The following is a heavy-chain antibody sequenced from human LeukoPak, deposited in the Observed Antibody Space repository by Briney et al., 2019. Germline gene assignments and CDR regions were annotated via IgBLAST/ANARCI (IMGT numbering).Heavy chain of an antibody. J-gene: IGHJ4*02. D-gene: IGHD2-2*01. CDR2: INPNSGGT. V-gene: IGHV1-2*02. CDR3: ARGGTYCSSTSCAPDY. CDR1: GYTFTGYY. Sequence: ASVKVSCKASGYTFTGYYMLWVRQAPGQGLEWMGWINPNSGGTNYAQKFQGRVTMTRDTSISTAYMELSRLRSDDTAVYYCARGGTYCSSTSCAPDYWGQGTLVTVSS.